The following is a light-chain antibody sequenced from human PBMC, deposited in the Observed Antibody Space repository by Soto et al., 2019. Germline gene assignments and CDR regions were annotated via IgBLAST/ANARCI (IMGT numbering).Light chain of an antibody. V-gene: IGKV1-39*01. CDR3: QQYNSYS. Sequence: DIQMTQAPSSLSASFGDRVTITCRASQYISSYVNWYQQKPGKAPKFLIYGASDLQRGVPSRFSGSGSGTDFTLTINSLQPEDFATYYCQQYNSYSFDQGTKVDIK. CDR1: QYISSY. J-gene: IGKJ1*01. CDR2: GAS.